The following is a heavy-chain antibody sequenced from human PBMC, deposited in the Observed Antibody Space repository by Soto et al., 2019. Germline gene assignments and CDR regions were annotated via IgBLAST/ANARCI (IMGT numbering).Heavy chain of an antibody. CDR1: GFTFSDYY. Sequence: QVQLVESGGGLVKPGGSLRLSCVASGFTFSDYYMTWIRQAPGKGLEWNSYISTSGSYIHYADSVKGRFTISRDNADNSLFLQMNRLRVEDTAVYYCEGVLRRDGRVAFDIWGQGTRSTVSS. J-gene: IGHJ3*02. CDR3: EGVLRRDGRVAFDI. CDR2: ISTSGSYI. V-gene: IGHV3-11*05. D-gene: IGHD2-21*02.